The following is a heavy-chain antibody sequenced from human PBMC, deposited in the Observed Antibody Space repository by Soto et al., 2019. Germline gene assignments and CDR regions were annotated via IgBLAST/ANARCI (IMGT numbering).Heavy chain of an antibody. J-gene: IGHJ4*02. CDR2: INHSGST. Sequence: SETLSLTCAVYGGSFSGYYWSWIRQPPGKGLEWIGEINHSGSTNYNPSLKSRVTISVDTSKNQFSLKLSSVTAADTAVYYCARVSSGGDYLDYWGQGTLVTVSS. CDR1: GGSFSGYY. D-gene: IGHD3-10*01. V-gene: IGHV4-34*01. CDR3: ARVSSGGDYLDY.